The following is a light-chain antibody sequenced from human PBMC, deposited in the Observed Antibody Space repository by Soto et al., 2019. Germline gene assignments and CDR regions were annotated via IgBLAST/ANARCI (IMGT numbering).Light chain of an antibody. V-gene: IGKV1-39*01. CDR1: QSISNS. J-gene: IGKJ2*01. CDR3: QQTFSPPYT. CDR2: VAS. Sequence: DIQMTQSLSSLSASVGDTVTITCRASQSISNSLSWYQQKPGKAPKFLIYVASTLQRGVPSRFSGSGSGPDFTLTISSLQPEDVATYYCQQTFSPPYTFGQGNKLEIK.